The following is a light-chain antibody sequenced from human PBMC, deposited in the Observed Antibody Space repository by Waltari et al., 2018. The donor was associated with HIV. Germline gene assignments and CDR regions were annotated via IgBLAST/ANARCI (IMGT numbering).Light chain of an antibody. Sequence: QSALTQPASVSGSPGQSITISCTGPSHDVGGYDSVSWYQQHPAKAPNLIIYEVSNRHSGVSDRLFASKSGNTASLTISALQAEDEADYYCSSYTSSSTLGVFGTGTKVTVL. J-gene: IGLJ1*01. CDR3: SSYTSSSTLGV. CDR2: EVS. V-gene: IGLV2-14*01. CDR1: SHDVGGYDS.